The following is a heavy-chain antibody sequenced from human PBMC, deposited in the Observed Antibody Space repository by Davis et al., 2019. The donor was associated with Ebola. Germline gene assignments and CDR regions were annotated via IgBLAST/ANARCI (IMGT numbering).Heavy chain of an antibody. Sequence: ASVKVSCKASGYTFTSYYMHWVRQAPGQGLEWMGIINPSGGSTSYTQKFQGRVTMTRDTSTSTVYMELSSLRSEDTAVYYCAKYGGGLRLRAPIDYWGQGTLVTVSS. CDR1: GYTFTSYY. CDR3: AKYGGGLRLRAPIDY. CDR2: INPSGGST. J-gene: IGHJ4*02. D-gene: IGHD5-12*01. V-gene: IGHV1-46*01.